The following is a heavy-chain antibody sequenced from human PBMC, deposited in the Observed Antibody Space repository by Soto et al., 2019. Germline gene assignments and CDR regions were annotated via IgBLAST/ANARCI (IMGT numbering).Heavy chain of an antibody. CDR2: INHSGST. Sequence: SETLSLTCAFYGGSFSGYYWSWIRQPPGKGLEWIGEINHSGSTNYNPSLKSRVTISVDTSKNQFSLKLSSVTAADTAVYYCARVGIGLRWVDVWGKGTTVTVSS. J-gene: IGHJ6*04. CDR3: ARVGIGLRWVDV. D-gene: IGHD4-17*01. CDR1: GGSFSGYY. V-gene: IGHV4-34*01.